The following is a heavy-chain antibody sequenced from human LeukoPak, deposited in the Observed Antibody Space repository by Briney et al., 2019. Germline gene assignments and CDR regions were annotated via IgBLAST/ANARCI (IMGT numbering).Heavy chain of an antibody. Sequence: ASVKVSCKASGYTFTSYGISWVRQAPGQGLEWMGWISAYNGKTNYSQKPQRRGTMTTDTSTSTAYMELRRLRSDDTAVYYCARDWTDIVVVVAAAGPFDPWGQGTLVTVSS. CDR1: GYTFTSYG. J-gene: IGHJ5*02. V-gene: IGHV1-18*01. CDR3: ARDWTDIVVVVAAAGPFDP. CDR2: ISAYNGKT. D-gene: IGHD2-15*01.